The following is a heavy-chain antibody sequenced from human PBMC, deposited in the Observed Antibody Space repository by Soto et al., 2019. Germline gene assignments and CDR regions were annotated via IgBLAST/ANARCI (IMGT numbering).Heavy chain of an antibody. D-gene: IGHD2-8*02. J-gene: IGHJ6*02. CDR2: SIPSLGIA. V-gene: IGHV1-69*08. CDR1: GGTFSSYT. CDR3: AREVGYVIVHGLKAYYGMDV. Sequence: QVQLVQSGAEVKKPGSSVKVSCKASGGTFSSYTISWVRQAPGQGLEWMGRSIPSLGIANYAQKFQGRVTITADKSTSTAYMGLSSLRSEDTAVYYCAREVGYVIVHGLKAYYGMDVWGQGTTVTVSS.